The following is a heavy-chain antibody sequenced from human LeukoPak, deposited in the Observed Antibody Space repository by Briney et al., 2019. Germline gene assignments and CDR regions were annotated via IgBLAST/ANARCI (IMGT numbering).Heavy chain of an antibody. CDR2: IIPIFGTA. J-gene: IGHJ5*02. Sequence: SVTVSFKASGGTFISYAISWVRQAPGQGLEGMGGIIPIFGTANYAQKFQGRVTITTDESTSPAYMQLRSLRSEDTAVYYCARALGVLWFHLDPWGQGTLVPVSS. CDR3: ARALGVLWFHLDP. V-gene: IGHV1-69*05. D-gene: IGHD3-10*01. CDR1: GGTFISYA.